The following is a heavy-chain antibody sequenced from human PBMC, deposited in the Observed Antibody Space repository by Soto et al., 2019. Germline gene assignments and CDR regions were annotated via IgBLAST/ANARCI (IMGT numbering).Heavy chain of an antibody. J-gene: IGHJ3*02. CDR3: ARVKITVTKGAFDI. CDR1: GYTFTTYG. V-gene: IGHV1-18*01. CDR2: ISAYNVNT. D-gene: IGHD4-17*01. Sequence: ASVKVSCKASGYTFTTYGITWVRQAPGQGLEWMGWISAYNVNTNYAQNLQGRVTMTTDTSTSTAYMELRSLRSDDTAVYYCARVKITVTKGAFDIWGQGTRVTVS.